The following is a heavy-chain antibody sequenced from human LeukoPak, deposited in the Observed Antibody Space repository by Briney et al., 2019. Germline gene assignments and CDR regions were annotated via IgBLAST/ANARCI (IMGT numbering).Heavy chain of an antibody. D-gene: IGHD3-9*01. CDR3: ARGHVLRYFDWLPLRYYFDY. CDR2: INHSGST. J-gene: IGHJ4*02. Sequence: SETLSLTCAVYGGSFSGYYWSWIRQPPGKGLEWIGEINHSGSTNYNPSLESRVTISVDTSKNQFSLKLSSVTAADTAVYYCARGHVLRYFDWLPLRYYFDYWGQGTLVTVSS. V-gene: IGHV4-34*01. CDR1: GGSFSGYY.